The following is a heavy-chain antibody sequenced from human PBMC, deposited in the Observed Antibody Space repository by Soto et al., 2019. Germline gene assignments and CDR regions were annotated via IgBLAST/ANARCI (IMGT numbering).Heavy chain of an antibody. Sequence: QVQLVQSGAEVKKPGSSVKVSCKASGGTFSSYAISWVRQAPGQGLEWMGGIIPIFGTANYAQKFQGRVTITADKSTSTADMELSRLRSEDTAVYYYARRELLWFGELLGDYYYYGMDVWGQGTTVTVSS. D-gene: IGHD3-10*01. CDR1: GGTFSSYA. CDR2: IIPIFGTA. V-gene: IGHV1-69*06. J-gene: IGHJ6*02. CDR3: ARRELLWFGELLGDYYYYGMDV.